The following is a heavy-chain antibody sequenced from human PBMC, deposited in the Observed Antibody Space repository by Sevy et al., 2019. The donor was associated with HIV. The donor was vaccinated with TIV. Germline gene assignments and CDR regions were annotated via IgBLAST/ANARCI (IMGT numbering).Heavy chain of an antibody. Sequence: ASVKVSCKASGYTFTGYYMHWVRQAPGQGLEWMGWINPNSVGTNYAQKFQGRVTMTRDTSISTAYMELSRLRSDDTAVYYCARPEGYNWFDPWGQGTLVTVSS. CDR3: ARPEGYNWFDP. CDR2: INPNSVGT. D-gene: IGHD6-13*01. J-gene: IGHJ5*02. CDR1: GYTFTGYY. V-gene: IGHV1-2*02.